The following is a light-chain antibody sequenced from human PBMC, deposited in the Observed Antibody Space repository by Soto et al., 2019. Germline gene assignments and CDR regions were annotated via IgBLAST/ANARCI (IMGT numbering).Light chain of an antibody. J-gene: IGKJ4*01. CDR3: QQSDSTPLS. V-gene: IGKV1-39*01. CDR1: QSISSY. CDR2: AAY. Sequence: DIQMHQSPSSLSASVGDRVTITCRASQSISSYLNWYQQKPGKAPKLLIYAAYSLQSGVPSRFSGSGSGTDFTLTISSLQPEDFATYYCQQSDSTPLSFGGGTKVEI.